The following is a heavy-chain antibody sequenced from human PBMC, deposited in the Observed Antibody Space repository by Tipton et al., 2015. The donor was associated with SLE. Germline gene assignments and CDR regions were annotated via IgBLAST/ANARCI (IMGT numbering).Heavy chain of an antibody. D-gene: IGHD5-24*01. J-gene: IGHJ6*02. V-gene: IGHV4-59*01. CDR3: ARDSQFLPYGMDV. CDR2: IYYSGST. CDR1: GGSIGMYY. Sequence: TLSLTCSVSGGSIGMYYWTWIRQSPGKGLEWIGYIYYSGSTSYNPSLKSRVTISVDTSKNQFSLKLSSVTAADTAVYYCARDSQFLPYGMDVWGQGTTVTVSS.